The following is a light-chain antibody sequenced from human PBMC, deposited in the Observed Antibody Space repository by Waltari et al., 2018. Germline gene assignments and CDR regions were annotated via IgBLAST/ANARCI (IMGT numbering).Light chain of an antibody. CDR2: KVS. J-gene: IGKJ3*01. V-gene: IGKV2-30*01. CDR1: QSLLNSNGDTC. CDR3: MQCKHWPHS. Sequence: VALTQSPLSLPVTLGHSASIPGRFSQSLLNSNGDTCLHWFHRRPGQSPRRLIHKVSNRDSGVPDRFSGSGSGTDFTLKISRVEAEDVGVYYCMQCKHWPHSFGPGTKVDIK.